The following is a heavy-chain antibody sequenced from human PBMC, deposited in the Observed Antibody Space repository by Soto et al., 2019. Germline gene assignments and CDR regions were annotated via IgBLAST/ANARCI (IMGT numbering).Heavy chain of an antibody. CDR1: GASIRSTDYY. D-gene: IGHD2-21*02. Sequence: SETLSLTCTVSGASIRSTDYYWSWIRQAPGKGLEWIGYVYYTGSTYYNPSLMSRLTISVDTSKNQFSLKLTSVTAAETAVYYCVRTAREGAVAPHWFNRWGQGTQVTVSS. V-gene: IGHV4-30-4*01. CDR2: VYYTGST. J-gene: IGHJ5*02. CDR3: VRTAREGAVAPHWFNR.